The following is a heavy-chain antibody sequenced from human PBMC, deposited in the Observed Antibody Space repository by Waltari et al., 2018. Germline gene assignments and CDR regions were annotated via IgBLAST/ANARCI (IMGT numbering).Heavy chain of an antibody. D-gene: IGHD5-18*01. CDR2: INWNTKKI. Sequence: EVQLEESGGGLVQPGKSLDLACLAPGFTVDDFAMHWVRQTPGGGLEWFSGINWNTKKIAYADSVKGRFTISRDNAKNALDLEMSSLRLEDTALYYCARDIAIVPSGSLDYWGQGTLVVVSS. V-gene: IGHV3-9*01. CDR1: GFTVDDFA. J-gene: IGHJ4*02. CDR3: ARDIAIVPSGSLDY.